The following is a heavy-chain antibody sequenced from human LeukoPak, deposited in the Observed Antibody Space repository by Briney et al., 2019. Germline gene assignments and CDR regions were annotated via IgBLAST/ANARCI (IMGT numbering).Heavy chain of an antibody. CDR1: GFTVSSNY. Sequence: PGGSLRLSCAASGFTVSSNYMSWVRQAPGNGLEWVSVIYSGGSTYYADSVKGRFTISRDNSKNTLYLQMNSLRAEDTAVYYCAKGALQLWFPDAFDIWGQGTMVTVSS. D-gene: IGHD5-18*01. J-gene: IGHJ3*02. V-gene: IGHV3-66*01. CDR2: IYSGGST. CDR3: AKGALQLWFPDAFDI.